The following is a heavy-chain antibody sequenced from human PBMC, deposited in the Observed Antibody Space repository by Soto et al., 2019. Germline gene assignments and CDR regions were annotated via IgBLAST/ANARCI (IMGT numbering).Heavy chain of an antibody. J-gene: IGHJ6*02. CDR1: GFTFSSYG. CDR3: ARDHELEGATAYYGMDV. Sequence: QVQLVESGGGVVQPGRSLRLSCAASGFTFSSYGMHWVRQAPGKGLEWVAVMSYDGSNKYYADSMKGRFTISRDNSKNMLYLQMNSLRTEDTAVYFCARDHELEGATAYYGMDVWGHGTTVTVSS. D-gene: IGHD1-26*01. CDR2: MSYDGSNK. V-gene: IGHV3-30*03.